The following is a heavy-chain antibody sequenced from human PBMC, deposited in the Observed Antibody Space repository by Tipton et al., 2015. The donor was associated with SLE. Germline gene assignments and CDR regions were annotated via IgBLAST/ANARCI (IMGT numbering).Heavy chain of an antibody. J-gene: IGHJ6*02. Sequence: TLSLTCTVSGGSISSHYWSWIRQPPGKGLEWIGYIYYSGSTNYNPSLKSRVTISVDTSKNQFSLKLSSVTAADTAVYYCARGVWAYCGGDCYSPYYYSYGMDVWGQGTTVTVSS. CDR2: IYYSGST. V-gene: IGHV4-59*11. CDR3: ARGVWAYCGGDCYSPYYYSYGMDV. CDR1: GGSISSHY. D-gene: IGHD2-21*01.